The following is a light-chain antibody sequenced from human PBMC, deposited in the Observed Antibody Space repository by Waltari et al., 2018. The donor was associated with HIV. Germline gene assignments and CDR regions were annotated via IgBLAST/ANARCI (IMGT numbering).Light chain of an antibody. J-gene: IGLJ3*02. CDR2: EVS. CDR3: SSYGDSLKIL. V-gene: IGLV2-8*01. Sequence: QSALTQPPSASGSLGPSVTISCTGSSGHIGAYDFVSWFQQHPHSAPKLLLYEVSRRPSTVSDRFSGSRSGNTAFLTVAGLQPDDEATYFCSSYGDSLKILFGGGTNVTIL. CDR1: SGHIGAYDF.